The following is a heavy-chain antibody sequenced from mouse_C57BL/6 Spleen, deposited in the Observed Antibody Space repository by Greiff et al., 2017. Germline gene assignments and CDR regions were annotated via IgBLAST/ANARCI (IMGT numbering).Heavy chain of an antibody. V-gene: IGHV1-19*01. CDR1: GYTFTDYY. CDR2: INPYNGGT. CDR3: ARSSENFDY. J-gene: IGHJ2*01. Sequence: EVQLQQSGPVLVKPGASVKMSCKASGYTFTDYYMNWVKQSHGKSLEWIGVINPYNGGTSYNQKFKGKATLTVDKSSSTAYMELNSLTSEDSAVYYCARSSENFDYWGQGTTLTVSS.